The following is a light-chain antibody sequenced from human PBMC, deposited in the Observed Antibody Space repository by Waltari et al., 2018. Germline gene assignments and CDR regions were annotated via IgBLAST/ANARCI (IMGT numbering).Light chain of an antibody. CDR2: GAS. CDR1: QSVTSN. Sequence: EIVMTQSPATLSMSPGERATLSCRASQSVTSNLAWYQQKAGQAPRLLIYGASTRATGIPGRCNVSGSGTEFTLTISSPQSEDFPVYYCQQVNNWPRMYTFGHGTKLEIK. J-gene: IGKJ2*01. CDR3: QQVNNWPRMYT. V-gene: IGKV3-15*01.